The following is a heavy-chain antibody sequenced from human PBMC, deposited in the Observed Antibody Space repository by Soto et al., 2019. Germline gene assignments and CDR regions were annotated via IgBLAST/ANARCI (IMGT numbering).Heavy chain of an antibody. CDR3: ARDGGYCSGGSCSRGSFDY. J-gene: IGHJ4*02. CDR1: GYTFTGYY. D-gene: IGHD2-15*01. Sequence: QVQLVQSGAEVKKPGASVKVSCKASGYTFTGYYMHWVRQAPGQGLEWMGWINPNSGGTNYAQKFQGWVTMTRDTSISTAYIELSRLRADDTAVYYCARDGGYCSGGSCSRGSFDYWGQGTLVTVSS. V-gene: IGHV1-2*04. CDR2: INPNSGGT.